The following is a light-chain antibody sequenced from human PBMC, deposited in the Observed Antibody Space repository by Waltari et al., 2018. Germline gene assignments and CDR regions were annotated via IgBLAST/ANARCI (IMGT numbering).Light chain of an antibody. CDR1: SSDVGSYNR. J-gene: IGLJ2*01. Sequence: QSALTQPPSVSGSPGQSVTISCTGPSSDVGSYNRVSWYQQPPGTAPKLMIYEVSNRPSGVPDRFSGSKSGNTASLTISGLQAEDEADYYCSLYTSSSSVVFGGGTKLTVL. V-gene: IGLV2-18*01. CDR3: SLYTSSSSVV. CDR2: EVS.